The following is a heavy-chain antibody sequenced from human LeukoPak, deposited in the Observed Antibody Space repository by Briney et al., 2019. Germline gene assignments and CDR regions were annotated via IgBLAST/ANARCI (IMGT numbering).Heavy chain of an antibody. V-gene: IGHV1-2*02. CDR3: ARWDILTGYYRFDPSPGFAY. CDR1: GYTFTCYY. CDR2: TNPNSGGT. D-gene: IGHD3-9*01. J-gene: IGHJ4*02. Sequence: ASVKVSCKASGYTFTCYYMDWVRQAPGQGVGWMGGTNPNSGGTNYAQKFQGRVTMTRDTSISTAYMELSRLRSDDTAVYYCARWDILTGYYRFDPSPGFAYWGQGTLVTVSS.